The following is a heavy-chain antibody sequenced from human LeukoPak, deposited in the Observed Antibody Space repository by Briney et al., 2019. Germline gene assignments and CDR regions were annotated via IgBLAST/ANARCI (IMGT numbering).Heavy chain of an antibody. V-gene: IGHV1-18*01. Sequence: ASVKVSCTASGYTFTSHGISWVRQAPGQGLEWMGWISAYNGHTKYAQKVQGRVTMTTDTSTSTAYMELRSLRSDDTAVYYCAREPIFSGYYSRTFDAFDLWGQGTMVTVSS. CDR3: AREPIFSGYYSRTFDAFDL. CDR2: ISAYNGHT. D-gene: IGHD3-22*01. CDR1: GYTFTSHG. J-gene: IGHJ3*01.